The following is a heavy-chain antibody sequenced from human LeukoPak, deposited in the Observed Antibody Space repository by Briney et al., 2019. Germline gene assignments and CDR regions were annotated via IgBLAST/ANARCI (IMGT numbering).Heavy chain of an antibody. CDR3: ARGLRDGYNPYRYFDL. CDR1: GGSISSSVFY. D-gene: IGHD5-24*01. J-gene: IGHJ2*01. CDR2: LYYSGST. Sequence: SETLSLTCTVSGGSISSSVFYWGWIRQPPGKGLEWIGSLYYSGSTLYNPSLKSRVTISVDTSKNQFSLKLSSVTAAETAVYYCARGLRDGYNPYRYFDLWGRGTLVTVSS. V-gene: IGHV4-39*07.